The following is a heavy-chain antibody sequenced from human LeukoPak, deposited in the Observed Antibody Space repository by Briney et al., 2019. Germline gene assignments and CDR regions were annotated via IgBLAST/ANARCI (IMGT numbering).Heavy chain of an antibody. Sequence: GGSLRLSCAASGFTFSSFGMHWVRQAPGKGLEWVAVIWYDGSDKKYADSVKGRFTISRDNSKNTLYLQMNSLRAEDTAMYYCAKGSSAGRPYYFDYWGQGTLVTVSS. J-gene: IGHJ4*02. V-gene: IGHV3-33*06. CDR2: IWYDGSDK. CDR1: GFTFSSFG. CDR3: AKGSSAGRPYYFDY. D-gene: IGHD3-10*01.